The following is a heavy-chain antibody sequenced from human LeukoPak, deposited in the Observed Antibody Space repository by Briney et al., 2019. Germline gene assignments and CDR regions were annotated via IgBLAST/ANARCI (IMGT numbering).Heavy chain of an antibody. V-gene: IGHV3-9*01. CDR2: IIWNSGSI. D-gene: IGHD1-26*01. CDR1: GFTFDDYA. Sequence: GRSLRLSCAASGFTFDDYAMHWVRQAPGKGLEWVSGIIWNSGSIGYVDSVKGRFTISRDNAKNSLYLQMNSLRAEDTALYYCAKDISVGATPYYFDYWGQGTLVTVSS. CDR3: AKDISVGATPYYFDY. J-gene: IGHJ4*02.